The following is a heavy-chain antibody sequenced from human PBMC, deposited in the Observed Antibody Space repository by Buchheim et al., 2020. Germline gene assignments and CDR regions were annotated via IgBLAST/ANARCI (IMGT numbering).Heavy chain of an antibody. Sequence: QVQLVQSGAEVKKPGASVKVSCKASGYTFTSYYMHWVRQAPGQGLEWMGIINPSGGSTSYAQKFQGRVTMTRYTSTSTDYMELSSLRSEDTAVYYCARDRLIRFLEWSTPDPYGMDVWGQGTT. J-gene: IGHJ6*02. CDR1: GYTFTSYY. CDR2: INPSGGST. D-gene: IGHD3-3*01. CDR3: ARDRLIRFLEWSTPDPYGMDV. V-gene: IGHV1-46*01.